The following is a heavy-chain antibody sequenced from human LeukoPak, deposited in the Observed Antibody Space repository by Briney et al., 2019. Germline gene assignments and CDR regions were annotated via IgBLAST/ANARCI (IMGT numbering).Heavy chain of an antibody. CDR2: IKEDESAK. CDR1: GFTFNTYW. CDR3: ALLAVASDFDY. Sequence: PGGSLRLSCAASGFTFNTYWMAWVRQAPGKGLEWVANIKEDESAKHQADSVKGRFTISRDNAQNSVYLQMNSLRAEDTAVYYCALLAVASDFDYWGQGTLVTVSS. V-gene: IGHV3-7*01. J-gene: IGHJ4*02. D-gene: IGHD6-19*01.